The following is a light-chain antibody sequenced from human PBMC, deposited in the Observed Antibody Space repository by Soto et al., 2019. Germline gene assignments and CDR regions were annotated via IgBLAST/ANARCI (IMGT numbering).Light chain of an antibody. J-gene: IGLJ1*01. CDR2: EVS. V-gene: IGLV2-23*02. CDR3: CSYAGSDYV. CDR1: SSDVGRYNL. Sequence: QSVLTQPASVSGSPGQSLSISCTGASSDVGRYNLVSWYQQHPGKAPKLIISEVSKRPSGVSHRFSGSRSGNTASLTIPRLLAEDEADYYCCSYAGSDYVFGTGTKVTVL.